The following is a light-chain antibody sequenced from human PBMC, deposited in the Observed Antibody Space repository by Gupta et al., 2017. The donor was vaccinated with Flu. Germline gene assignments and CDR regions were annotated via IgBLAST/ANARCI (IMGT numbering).Light chain of an antibody. Sequence: QSVLTQPPSASGTPCQRVTISCSGSSSNIGSNTVTWYQQLPGKAPKRLSERHNQRPSGVTDRFSGSKSGNSASLTITGLQSEDEAEYYWAAWDDSLTGWVFGGGTKLTVL. CDR1: SSNIGSNT. CDR2: RHN. CDR3: AAWDDSLTGWV. J-gene: IGLJ2*01. V-gene: IGLV1-44*01.